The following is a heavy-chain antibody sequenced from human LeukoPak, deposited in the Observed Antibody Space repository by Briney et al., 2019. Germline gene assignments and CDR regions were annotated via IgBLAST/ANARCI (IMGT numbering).Heavy chain of an antibody. CDR2: IKGDGSQK. CDR3: ARWRGAQSELEY. D-gene: IGHD3-3*01. V-gene: IGHV3-7*01. Sequence: GGSLRLSCTASGFTFSAYWMTWVRQAPGKGPEFVANIKGDGSQKEYVDSVKGRFTISRDNAKNSLYLQMISLRAEDTAVYYCARWRGAQSELEYSGQGTLVTVSS. CDR1: GFTFSAYW. J-gene: IGHJ4*02.